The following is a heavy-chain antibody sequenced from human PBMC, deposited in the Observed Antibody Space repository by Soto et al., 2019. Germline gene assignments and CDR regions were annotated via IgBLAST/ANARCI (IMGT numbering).Heavy chain of an antibody. V-gene: IGHV1-69*01. D-gene: IGHD3-22*01. CDR2: ILPVFDEL. Sequence: QVQLVQSESEVKKPGSSVKVSCKVSGGTFKNYAISWVRQAPGQGLQWVGGILPVFDELHYAPKLQGRVTITAAEVTSTAHLELGSLTSGDMAVYFCARASDTRGYHYWGQGTLVTVSS. CDR3: ARASDTRGYHY. CDR1: GGTFKNYA. J-gene: IGHJ4*02.